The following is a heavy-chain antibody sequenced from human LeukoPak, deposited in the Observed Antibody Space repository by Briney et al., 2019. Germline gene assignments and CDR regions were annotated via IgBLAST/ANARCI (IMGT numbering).Heavy chain of an antibody. Sequence: KPSETLSLTCAVYGGSFSGYYWSWIRQPPGKGLEWIGEINHSGSTNYNPSLKSRVTISVDTSKNQFSLKLSSVTAADTAVYYCARGRIQLWLRYYYYMDVWGKGTTVTVSS. CDR3: ARGRIQLWLRYYYYMDV. D-gene: IGHD5-18*01. CDR2: INHSGST. J-gene: IGHJ6*03. CDR1: GGSFSGYY. V-gene: IGHV4-34*01.